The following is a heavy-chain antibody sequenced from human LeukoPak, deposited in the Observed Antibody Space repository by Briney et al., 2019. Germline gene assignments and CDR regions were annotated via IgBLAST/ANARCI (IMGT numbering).Heavy chain of an antibody. V-gene: IGHV3-21*01. CDR3: ARRYYYGSGSYSI. Sequence: GGSLRLSCAASGFSFKNVWMSWVRQAPGKGLEWVSSISSSSSYIYYADSVKGRFTISRDNAKNSLYLQMNSLRAEDTAVYYCARRYYYGSGSYSIWGQGTMVTVSS. J-gene: IGHJ3*02. CDR2: ISSSSSYI. D-gene: IGHD3-10*01. CDR1: GFSFKNVW.